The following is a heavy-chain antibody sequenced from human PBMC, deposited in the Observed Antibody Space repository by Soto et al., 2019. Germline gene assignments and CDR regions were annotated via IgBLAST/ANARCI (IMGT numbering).Heavy chain of an antibody. D-gene: IGHD5-18*01. Sequence: GGSLILSCAASGFTFSSYSMNWVRQAPGKGLEWVSSISSSSSYIYYADSVKGRFTISRDNAKNSLYLQMNSLRAEDTAVYYCARDQVDTAMVTENWFDPWGQGTLVTVSS. V-gene: IGHV3-21*01. J-gene: IGHJ5*02. CDR1: GFTFSSYS. CDR2: ISSSSSYI. CDR3: ARDQVDTAMVTENWFDP.